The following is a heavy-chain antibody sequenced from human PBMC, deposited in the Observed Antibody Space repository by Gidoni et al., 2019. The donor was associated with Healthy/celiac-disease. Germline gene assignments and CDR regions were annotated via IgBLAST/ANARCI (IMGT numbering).Heavy chain of an antibody. J-gene: IGHJ6*02. CDR2: ISGSGGST. V-gene: IGHV3-23*01. CDR1: GFPFSSYA. Sequence: EVQLLESGGGLVQPGGSLRLSCAASGFPFSSYAMSWVRQAPGKGLEWVSAISGSGGSTYYADSVKGRFTISRDNSKNTLYLQMNSLRAEDTAVYYCAKDSVGAIVRYYGMDVWGQGTTVTVSS. CDR3: AKDSVGAIVRYYGMDV. D-gene: IGHD1-26*01.